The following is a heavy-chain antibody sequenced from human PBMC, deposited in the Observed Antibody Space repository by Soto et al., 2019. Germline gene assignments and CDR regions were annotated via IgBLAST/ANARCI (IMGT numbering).Heavy chain of an antibody. D-gene: IGHD6-13*01. CDR1: GDSISSSNW. Sequence: PSETLSLTCAVSGDSISSSNWWSWVRQPPGKGLEWIGEIYHSGSTNYNPSLKSRVTISVDKSKNQFSLKLSSVTAADTAVYYCARGLGIAAAGQINYYYYYGMDVWGQGTTVTVSS. CDR3: ARGLGIAAAGQINYYYYYGMDV. CDR2: IYHSGST. J-gene: IGHJ6*02. V-gene: IGHV4-4*02.